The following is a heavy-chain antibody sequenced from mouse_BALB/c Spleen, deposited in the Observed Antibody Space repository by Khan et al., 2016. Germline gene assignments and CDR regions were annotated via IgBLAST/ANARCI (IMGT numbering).Heavy chain of an antibody. CDR1: GFIFSTYG. Sequence: EVELVESGGDLVKSGGSRNFSCAASGFIFSTYGMPWVRQTPDKRLEWVATISSGGSYAYYPDSVKGRCTISRDNAKNTLYLQMSSLKSEDTAMYYCARQDRYDGELADWGEGTRVTVST. J-gene: IGHJ3*01. V-gene: IGHV5-6*01. CDR3: ARQDRYDGELAD. D-gene: IGHD2-14*01. CDR2: ISSGGSYA.